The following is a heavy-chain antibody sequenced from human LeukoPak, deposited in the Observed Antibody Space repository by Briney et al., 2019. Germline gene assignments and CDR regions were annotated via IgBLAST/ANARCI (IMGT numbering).Heavy chain of an antibody. CDR1: RSTFSNAW. CDR2: IKSKADGETT. Sequence: GGSLRLSCAASRSTFSNAWMNWVRQAPGKGLEWVGRIKSKADGETTDYASPVKGRFTISRDDSNNMAYLQMNSLKIEDTAVYYCAIDEPNYAPYDFDFWGQGTLVTVSS. J-gene: IGHJ4*02. V-gene: IGHV3-15*01. CDR3: AIDEPNYAPYDFDF. D-gene: IGHD4/OR15-4a*01.